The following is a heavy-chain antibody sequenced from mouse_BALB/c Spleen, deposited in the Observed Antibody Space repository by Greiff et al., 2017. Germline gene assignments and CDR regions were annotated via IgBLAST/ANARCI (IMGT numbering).Heavy chain of an antibody. CDR3: AIYDHRDYFDY. V-gene: IGHV3-6*02. CDR2: ISYDGSN. Sequence: EVKLMESGPGLVKPSQSLSLTCSVTGYSITSGYYWNWIRQFPGNKLEWMGYISYDGSNNYNPSLKNRISITRDTSKNQFFLKLNSVTTEDTATYYCAIYDHRDYFDYWGQGTTLTVSS. J-gene: IGHJ2*01. D-gene: IGHD1-1*01. CDR1: GYSITSGYY.